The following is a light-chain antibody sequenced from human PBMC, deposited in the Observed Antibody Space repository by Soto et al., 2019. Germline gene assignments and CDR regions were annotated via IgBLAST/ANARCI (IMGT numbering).Light chain of an antibody. Sequence: EIVLTQSPATLSSSPGERATISCRASQSVGRYLAWYQQKPGQAPRLLIYDASNMATGVPARFSGSGSGTALSLSIISREPEEFAVYYCQQRNNWPPPTFGGGTKVEIK. CDR1: QSVGRY. V-gene: IGKV3-11*01. CDR3: QQRNNWPPPT. J-gene: IGKJ4*01. CDR2: DAS.